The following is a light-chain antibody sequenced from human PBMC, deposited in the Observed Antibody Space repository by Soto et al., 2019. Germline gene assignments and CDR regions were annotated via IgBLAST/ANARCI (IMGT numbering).Light chain of an antibody. Sequence: EVVMTQSPASLSLSPCGRATLSCRPSQSVSSKLAWYQQKPGQAPRLLIYGASTRATGIPARFSGSGSGTEFALTISSLQSEDFAVYYCQQYNNWPPWTFGQGTKVDIK. V-gene: IGKV3-15*01. J-gene: IGKJ1*01. CDR2: GAS. CDR1: QSVSSK. CDR3: QQYNNWPPWT.